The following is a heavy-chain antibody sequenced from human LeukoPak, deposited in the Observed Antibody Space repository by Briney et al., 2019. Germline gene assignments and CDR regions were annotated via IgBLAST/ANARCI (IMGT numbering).Heavy chain of an antibody. Sequence: GGSLRLSCAASGFTFSSYSMNWVRQAPGKGLEWVSSISTTSSYIYYADSVKGRFTISRDNAKNSLYLQMNSLRAEDTAVYYCARADSDAFDIWGQGTMVTVSS. J-gene: IGHJ3*02. V-gene: IGHV3-21*01. CDR3: ARADSDAFDI. CDR1: GFTFSSYS. CDR2: ISTTSSYI.